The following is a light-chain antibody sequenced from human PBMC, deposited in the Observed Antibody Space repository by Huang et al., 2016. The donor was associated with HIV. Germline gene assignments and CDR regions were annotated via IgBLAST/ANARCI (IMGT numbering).Light chain of an antibody. J-gene: IGKJ1*01. CDR2: GAS. V-gene: IGKV3-15*01. CDR1: QNIDTN. CDR3: HQYNDWPPWT. Sequence: EIVMTQSPATLSVSPGERAILLCRASQNIDTNVAWYQQKPGQAPRLLIFGASTRATGISARFAGGGSETEFTLTINSVQSEDVAMYYGHQYNDWPPWTFGQGTRVEI.